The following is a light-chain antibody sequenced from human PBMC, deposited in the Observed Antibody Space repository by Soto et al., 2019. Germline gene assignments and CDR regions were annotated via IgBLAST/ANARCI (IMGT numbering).Light chain of an antibody. Sequence: QSVLTQPASVSGSPGQSITISCTGTSSDVGRYNYVSWYQQHPGKVPKLMIYDDSNRPSGVSNRFSGSKSGNTASLTISGLQAEDEADYHCSSYTSNNTLVVFGGGTKVTVL. J-gene: IGLJ2*01. CDR2: DDS. V-gene: IGLV2-14*03. CDR3: SSYTSNNTLVV. CDR1: SSDVGRYNY.